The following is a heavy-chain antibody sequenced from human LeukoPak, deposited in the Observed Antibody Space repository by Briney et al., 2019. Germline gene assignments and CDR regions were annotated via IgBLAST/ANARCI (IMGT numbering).Heavy chain of an antibody. CDR3: AKGDSSGWYTVDY. V-gene: IGHV3-30*18. CDR2: ISYDGSNK. CDR1: GYTFTGYY. D-gene: IGHD6-19*01. Sequence: SCKATGYTFTGYYMHWVRQAPGKGLEWVAVISYDGSNKYYADSVKGRFTISRDNSKNTLYLQMNSLRAEDTAVYYCAKGDSSGWYTVDYWGQGTLVTVSS. J-gene: IGHJ4*02.